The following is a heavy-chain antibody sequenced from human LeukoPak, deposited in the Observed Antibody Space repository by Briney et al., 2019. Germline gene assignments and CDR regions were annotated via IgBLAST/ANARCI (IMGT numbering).Heavy chain of an antibody. D-gene: IGHD6-13*01. V-gene: IGHV5-51*01. Sequence: GESLKISCKGSGYSFTSYWIGWVRQMPGKGLEWMGIIYPGDSDTRYSPSFQGQVTISADKSISTAYLQWSSLKASDTAMYYCAREGGTAAAGIPFDYWGQGTLVTVSS. CDR2: IYPGDSDT. J-gene: IGHJ4*02. CDR1: GYSFTSYW. CDR3: AREGGTAAAGIPFDY.